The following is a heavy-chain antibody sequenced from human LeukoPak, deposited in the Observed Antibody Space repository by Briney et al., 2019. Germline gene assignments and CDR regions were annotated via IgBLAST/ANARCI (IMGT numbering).Heavy chain of an antibody. CDR2: ITTYNNNT. Sequence: GASVKVFCKASGYTFTSYSVTWVRQAPGQGLEWVGWITTYNNNTKYAREVQGRVTVTTDTSTSTAYMELRSLRSDDTAVYYCARFYRERGDYIDPFDYWGQGTLVTVS. V-gene: IGHV1-18*01. CDR1: GYTFTSYS. J-gene: IGHJ4*02. CDR3: ARFYRERGDYIDPFDY. D-gene: IGHD4-17*01.